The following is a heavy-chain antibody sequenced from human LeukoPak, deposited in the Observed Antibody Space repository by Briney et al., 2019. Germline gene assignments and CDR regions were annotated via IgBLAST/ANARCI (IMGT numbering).Heavy chain of an antibody. J-gene: IGHJ4*02. CDR2: IYSGGST. D-gene: IGHD7-27*01. CDR1: GFTVSSNY. CDR3: ARGPTTNWGPADLDY. V-gene: IGHV3-53*01. Sequence: GGSLRLSCAASGFTVSSNYMSWVRQAPGKGLEWVSVIYSGGSTYYADSVKGRFTISRDNSKNTLYLQMNSLRAEDTAVYYCARGPTTNWGPADLDYWGQGTLVTVSS.